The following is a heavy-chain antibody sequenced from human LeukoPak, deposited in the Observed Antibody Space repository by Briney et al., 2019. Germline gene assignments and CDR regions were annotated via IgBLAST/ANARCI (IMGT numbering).Heavy chain of an antibody. V-gene: IGHV5-51*01. Sequence: GDSLKISCETSGFTFSTSGIGWVRQLPGAGLEWVGAIYPDDSDTRYSPSFQGQVRISADKSARTAYLEWASLKASDTATYYCARQRAASGSINWFNPWGQGTLVTVSS. J-gene: IGHJ5*02. CDR1: GFTFSTSG. CDR2: IYPDDSDT. CDR3: ARQRAASGSINWFNP. D-gene: IGHD3-10*01.